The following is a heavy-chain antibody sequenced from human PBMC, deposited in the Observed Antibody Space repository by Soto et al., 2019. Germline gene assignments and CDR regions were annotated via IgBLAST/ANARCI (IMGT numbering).Heavy chain of an antibody. CDR3: AGLDSSGWNFDY. J-gene: IGHJ4*02. V-gene: IGHV3-30-3*01. CDR1: GFTFSSYA. D-gene: IGHD6-19*01. CDR2: ISYDGSNK. Sequence: PGGSLRLSCAASGFTFSSYAMHWVRQAPGKGLEWVAVISYDGSNKYYADSVKGRFTISRDNSKNTLYLQMNSLRAEDTAAYYCAGLDSSGWNFDYWGQGTLVTVSS.